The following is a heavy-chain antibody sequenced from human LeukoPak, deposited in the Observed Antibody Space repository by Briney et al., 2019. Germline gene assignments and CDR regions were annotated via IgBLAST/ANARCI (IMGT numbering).Heavy chain of an antibody. V-gene: IGHV3-30*02. Sequence: PGGSLRLSCAASGFNFSSYGFHWVRQAPGKGLEWVTFIRYDGSDKYYADSVMSRFTISRDNAKKMLYLQMTSLKVEDTATYCARAGNSESIWGQGIPVTVSS. J-gene: IGHJ4*02. CDR1: GFNFSSYG. CDR3: ARAGNSESI. D-gene: IGHD4-11*01. CDR2: IRYDGSDK.